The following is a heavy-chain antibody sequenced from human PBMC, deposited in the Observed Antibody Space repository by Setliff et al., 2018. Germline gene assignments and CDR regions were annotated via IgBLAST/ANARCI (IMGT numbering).Heavy chain of an antibody. V-gene: IGHV1-18*01. J-gene: IGHJ4*02. CDR3: ARGRGPDIVVTIPGDY. CDR1: GYNFITLG. D-gene: IGHD2-15*01. CDR2: TSPYSGKT. Sequence: GASVKVSCKTSGYNFITLGINWVRQAPGQGLEWVGWTSPYSGKTDYAQKFQGRVIMTIDSATTTAYMELKTLRSDDTAVYYCARGRGPDIVVTIPGDYWGQGTQVTVSS.